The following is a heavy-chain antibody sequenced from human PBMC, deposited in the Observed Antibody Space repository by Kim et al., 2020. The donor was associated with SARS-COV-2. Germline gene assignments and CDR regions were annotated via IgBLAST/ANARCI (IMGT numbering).Heavy chain of an antibody. CDR1: GLTFSGSA. CDR2: IRSKANSHAT. J-gene: IGHJ4*02. CDR3: TTVVDIGVY. D-gene: IGHD2-2*01. Sequence: GGSLRLSCAASGLTFSGSAMHWVRQASGKGLEWVGRIRSKANSHATAYAASVKGRFTISRDDSKNTAYLQMNSLKTEDTAVYYCTTVVDIGVYWGQGTLVTVSS. V-gene: IGHV3-73*01.